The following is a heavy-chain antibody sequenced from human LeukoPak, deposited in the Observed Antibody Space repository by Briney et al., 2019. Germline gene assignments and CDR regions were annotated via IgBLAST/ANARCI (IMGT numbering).Heavy chain of an antibody. CDR3: ARGGGYSGYDNYFDY. CDR2: SYYNGRT. J-gene: IGHJ4*02. CDR1: GGSISTYH. D-gene: IGHD5-12*01. V-gene: IGHV4-59*01. Sequence: SETLSLTCTVSGGSISTYHWSWIRQPPGKGLEWIGYSYYNGRTSYNPSLKSRVIISVDASKNQFSLRLTSVTTADTAVYFCARGGGYSGYDNYFDYWGQGALDTVSS.